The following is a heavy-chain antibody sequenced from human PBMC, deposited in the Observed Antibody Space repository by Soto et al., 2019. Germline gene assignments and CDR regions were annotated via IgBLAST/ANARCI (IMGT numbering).Heavy chain of an antibody. CDR1: GYCFTTSG. D-gene: IGHD4-17*01. J-gene: IGHJ4*02. Sequence: ASVKVSCKASGYCFTTSGITWVRQAPGQGLEWMGWISTYNGNTNYAQKLQDRVTLTTDTSTSTAYMELRSLRSDDTAVYYCARRLYGDYDYWGQGTLVTVSS. V-gene: IGHV1-18*01. CDR3: ARRLYGDYDY. CDR2: ISTYNGNT.